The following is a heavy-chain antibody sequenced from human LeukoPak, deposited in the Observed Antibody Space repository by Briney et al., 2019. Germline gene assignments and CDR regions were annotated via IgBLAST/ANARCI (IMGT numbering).Heavy chain of an antibody. CDR3: ARLVDYGSGSYIDY. CDR1: GYSFTSHW. Sequence: GESLKISCKGSGYGSGYSFTSHWIAWVRQMPGKGLEWMGIIYPRDSNTIYSPSFQGQVTISVDTSINTAYLQWISLKASDTAMYYCARLVDYGSGSYIDYWGQGTLVTVSS. V-gene: IGHV5-51*01. J-gene: IGHJ4*02. D-gene: IGHD3-10*01. CDR2: IYPRDSNT.